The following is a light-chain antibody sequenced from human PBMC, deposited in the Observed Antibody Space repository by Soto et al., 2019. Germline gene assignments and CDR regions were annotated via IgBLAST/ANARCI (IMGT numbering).Light chain of an antibody. CDR2: WAS. Sequence: DIVMTQSPDSLAVSLGERATINCKSSQSVLFTSNNKNYLAWYQQKPGQPPKLLIYWASTREFGVPDRFSGSGSGTDFTLTISSLQAEDVAVYYCQQYYTTLPFTFCPGTKVDIK. V-gene: IGKV4-1*01. CDR1: QSVLFTSNNKNY. CDR3: QQYYTTLPFT. J-gene: IGKJ3*01.